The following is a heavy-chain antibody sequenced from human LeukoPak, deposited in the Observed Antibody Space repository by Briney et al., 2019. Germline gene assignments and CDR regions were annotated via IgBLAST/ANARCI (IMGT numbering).Heavy chain of an antibody. CDR3: ARSYDSSASGFDY. CDR1: GGSISSDAYS. Sequence: PSETLSLTCTVSGGSISSDAYSWSWIRQHPGKGLEWIGYIYYSGSTYYNPSLKSRVTISGDTSKNHFSLTLSSVTAADTAVYYCARSYDSSASGFDYWGQGTLVTVSP. D-gene: IGHD3-22*01. J-gene: IGHJ4*02. CDR2: IYYSGST. V-gene: IGHV4-31*03.